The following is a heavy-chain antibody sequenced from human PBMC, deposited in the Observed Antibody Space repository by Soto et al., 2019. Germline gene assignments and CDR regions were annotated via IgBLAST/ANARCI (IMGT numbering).Heavy chain of an antibody. Sequence: QVQLQESGPGLVKPSETLSLTCTVSGGSISSAGYCWSWIRQHPGRGLDWIGYMYYSGITYYNPSLLRRVTMSVDMSKNQFSLKLFSVTAADTAVYYCARGERVKRVGNWFDPWRQGTLVTVSS. V-gene: IGHV4-31*03. CDR3: ARGERVKRVGNWFDP. J-gene: IGHJ5*02. CDR2: MYYSGIT. CDR1: GGSISSAGYC. D-gene: IGHD1-26*01.